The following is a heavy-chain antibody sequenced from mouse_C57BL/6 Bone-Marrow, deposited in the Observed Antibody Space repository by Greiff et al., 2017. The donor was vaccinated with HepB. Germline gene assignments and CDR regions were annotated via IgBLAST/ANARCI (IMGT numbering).Heavy chain of an antibody. D-gene: IGHD2-3*01. CDR1: GFTFSSYA. CDR2: ISSGGDYI. CDR3: TRDEDGYLFAY. V-gene: IGHV5-9-1*02. J-gene: IGHJ3*01. Sequence: EVKLQESGEGLVKPGGSLKLSCAASGFTFSSYAMSWVRQTPEKRLEWVAYISSGGDYIYYADTVKGRFTISRDNARNTLYLQMSSLKSEDTAMYYCTRDEDGYLFAYGGQGTLVTVSA.